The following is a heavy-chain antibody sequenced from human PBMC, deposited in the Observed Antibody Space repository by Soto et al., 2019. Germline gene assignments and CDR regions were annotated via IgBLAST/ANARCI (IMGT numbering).Heavy chain of an antibody. CDR1: GDSVSSRSYY. CDR3: VGDQMVRKVIPLNWFDP. V-gene: IGHV4-61*01. J-gene: IGHJ5*02. D-gene: IGHD3-10*01. Sequence: QVQLQESGPGLVKPSETLSLTCTVSGDSVSSRSYYWSWIRQPPGKVLEWIGYIYHTGSTNYNLSLESRAAMSADTSKNPSSLKLQSVTAADTAVYFCVGDQMVRKVIPLNWFDPWGQGTLVTVSS. CDR2: IYHTGST.